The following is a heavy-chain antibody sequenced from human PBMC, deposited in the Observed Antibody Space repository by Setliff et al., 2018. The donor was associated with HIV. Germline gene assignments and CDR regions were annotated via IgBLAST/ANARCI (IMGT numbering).Heavy chain of an antibody. CDR1: GFSFGSYG. Sequence: GGSLRLSCAASGFSFGSYGLHWVRQAPGKGLEWLTFIRYDGTNEYYADSVKGRFSISRDNSKNTVNLQMSSLIGEDTAVYHCAKDRYSTGWHLDHWGQGTPVTVSS. CDR3: AKDRYSTGWHLDH. D-gene: IGHD6-19*01. J-gene: IGHJ4*02. CDR2: IRYDGTNE. V-gene: IGHV3-30*02.